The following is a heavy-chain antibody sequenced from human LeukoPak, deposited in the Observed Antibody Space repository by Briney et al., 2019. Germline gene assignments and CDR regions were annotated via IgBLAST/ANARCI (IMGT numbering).Heavy chain of an antibody. D-gene: IGHD2-2*01. CDR2: IRYDGSIN. V-gene: IGHV3-30*02. CDR1: GLTFSRYG. CDR3: AKASGYCSSTSCYAYSDYFDY. J-gene: IGHJ4*02. Sequence: GGSLRLSCAASGLTFSRYGMHWVRQAPGKGLEGVTFIRYDGSINYYADSVKGRFTNSRDNSKNTLYLQMNSLRAEDTAVYYCAKASGYCSSTSCYAYSDYFDYWGQGTLVTVSS.